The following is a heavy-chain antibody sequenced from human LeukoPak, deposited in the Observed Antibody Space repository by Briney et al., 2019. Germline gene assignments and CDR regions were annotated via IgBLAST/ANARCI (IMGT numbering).Heavy chain of an antibody. CDR3: ARAPPSRESLDY. V-gene: IGHV3-66*01. CDR2: IYSGGST. CDR1: GFTVSSNY. D-gene: IGHD3-10*01. Sequence: PGGSLRLSCAASGFTVSSNYMSWVRQAPGKGLEWVSVIYSGGSTYYADSVKGRFTISRDNSKNTLYLQMNSLRAEDTAVYYCARAPPSRESLDYWGQGTLVTVSS. J-gene: IGHJ4*02.